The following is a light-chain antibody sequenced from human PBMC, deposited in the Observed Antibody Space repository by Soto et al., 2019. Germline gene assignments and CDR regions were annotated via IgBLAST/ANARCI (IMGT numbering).Light chain of an antibody. V-gene: IGLV2-11*01. CDR3: CSYAGSPRYV. J-gene: IGLJ1*01. CDR1: SSDVGTYNY. CDR2: DVS. Sequence: QSALTQPRSVSGSLGQSVTISCTGTSSDVGTYNYVSWYQQHPGKAPKVMIYDVSERPSGVPDRFSGSKSDNTASLTISGLQAEDEADYYCCSYAGSPRYVLGTGTKLTVL.